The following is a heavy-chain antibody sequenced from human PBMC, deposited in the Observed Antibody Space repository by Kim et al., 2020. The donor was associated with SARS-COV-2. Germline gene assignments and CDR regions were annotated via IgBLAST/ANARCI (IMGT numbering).Heavy chain of an antibody. V-gene: IGHV3-9*01. CDR2: ISWNSGSI. D-gene: IGHD3-10*01. CDR1: GFTFDDYA. CDR3: AKDRRMGSGSTYGMDV. J-gene: IGHJ6*01. Sequence: GGSLRLSCAASGFTFDDYAMHWVRQAPGKGLEWVSGISWNSGSIGFADSVKGRFTISRDNAKNSLYLQMNSLRVEDTALYYCAKDRRMGSGSTYGMDVWG.